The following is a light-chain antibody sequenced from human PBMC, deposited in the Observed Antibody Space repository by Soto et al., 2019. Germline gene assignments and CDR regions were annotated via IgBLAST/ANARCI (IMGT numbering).Light chain of an antibody. CDR1: RSDIGGYNY. Sequence: QSALTQPASVSGSPGQSITISCTGTRSDIGGYNYVSWYQQHPGKAPKLMIYEVNYRPSGVSHRFSASKSGNTASLTISGLQPEDEADYFCSSFTSTSTVVFGGGTKLTVL. J-gene: IGLJ2*01. CDR3: SSFTSTSTVV. V-gene: IGLV2-14*01. CDR2: EVN.